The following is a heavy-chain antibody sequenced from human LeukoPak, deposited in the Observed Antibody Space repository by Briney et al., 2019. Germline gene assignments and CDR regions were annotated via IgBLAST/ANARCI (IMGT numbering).Heavy chain of an antibody. CDR2: TSYDGTSE. CDR1: GFSFRRYD. CDR3: ARTKGIGGSYLDNWFDP. J-gene: IGHJ5*02. D-gene: IGHD1-26*01. V-gene: IGHV3-30*04. Sequence: GTSLRLSCAASGFSFRRYDMHWVRQAPGKGLEWVAATSYDGTSELYADFVKGRFSISRDNSRNTLSLQMDTLRPEDTAIYYCARTKGIGGSYLDNWFDPWGQGTRVIVSS.